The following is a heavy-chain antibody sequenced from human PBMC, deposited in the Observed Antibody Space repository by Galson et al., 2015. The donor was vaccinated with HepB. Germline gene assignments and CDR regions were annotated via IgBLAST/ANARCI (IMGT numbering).Heavy chain of an antibody. J-gene: IGHJ4*02. Sequence: SLRLSCAASGFTFSNAWMSWVRQAPGKGLEWVGRIKSKTDGGTTDYAAPVKGRFTISRDDSKNTLYLQMNSLKTEDTAVYYCTTDSSWEAVRAYYDFWSGYDYWGQGTLVTVSS. CDR2: IKSKTDGGTT. CDR3: TTDSSWEAVRAYYDFWSGYDY. CDR1: GFTFSNAW. V-gene: IGHV3-15*01. D-gene: IGHD3-3*01.